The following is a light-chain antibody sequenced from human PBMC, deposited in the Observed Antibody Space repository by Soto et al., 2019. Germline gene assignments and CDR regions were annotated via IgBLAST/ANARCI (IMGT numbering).Light chain of an antibody. CDR1: QSISYW. CDR3: QQYNSYSRT. J-gene: IGKJ1*01. CDR2: KAS. Sequence: DIQMTQSPSTLSASVGDRVTITCRASQSISYWLAWYQQKPGKAPKLLIYKASSLESGDPSRFSGSGSGTEFTLTISSLQPDDFATYYCQQYNSYSRTFGQGTKVEIK. V-gene: IGKV1-5*03.